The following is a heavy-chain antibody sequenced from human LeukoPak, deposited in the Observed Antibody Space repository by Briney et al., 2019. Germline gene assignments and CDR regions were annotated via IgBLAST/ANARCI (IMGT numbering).Heavy chain of an antibody. CDR3: ARGSYYDSSGYYYFDY. J-gene: IGHJ4*02. Sequence: ASVTVSCKASGYTFTSYGISWVRQAPGQGLEWMGWISAYNGNTNYAQKLQGRVTMTTDTSTSTAYMELRSLRSDDTAVYYCARGSYYDSSGYYYFDYWGQGTLVTVFS. CDR1: GYTFTSYG. CDR2: ISAYNGNT. D-gene: IGHD3-22*01. V-gene: IGHV1-18*01.